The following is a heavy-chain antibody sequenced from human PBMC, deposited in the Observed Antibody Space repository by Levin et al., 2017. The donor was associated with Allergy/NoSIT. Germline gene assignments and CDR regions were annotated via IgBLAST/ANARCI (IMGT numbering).Heavy chain of an antibody. CDR3: ARSLMSRYQLLRHYYYYYGMDV. J-gene: IGHJ6*02. CDR1: GGSFSGYY. Sequence: KPSETLSLTCAVYGGSFSGYYWSWIRQPPGKGLEWIGEINHSGSTNYNPSLKSRVTISVDTSKNQFSLKLSSVTAADTAVYYCARSLMSRYQLLRHYYYYYGMDVWGQGTTVTVSS. V-gene: IGHV4-34*01. D-gene: IGHD2-2*01. CDR2: INHSGST.